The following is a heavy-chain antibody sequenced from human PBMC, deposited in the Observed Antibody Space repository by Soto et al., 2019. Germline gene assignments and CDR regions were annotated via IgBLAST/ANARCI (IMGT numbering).Heavy chain of an antibody. CDR3: ARVGYDYIWGSYRPYYFDY. Sequence: QVQLQQWGAGLLKPSETLSLTCAVYGGSFSGYYWSWIRHPPGKGLEWIGEINHSGSTNYNPSLKSRVTISVDTSKNQFSLKLSSVTAADTAVYYCARVGYDYIWGSYRPYYFDYWGQGTLVTVSS. CDR2: INHSGST. J-gene: IGHJ4*02. CDR1: GGSFSGYY. D-gene: IGHD3-16*02. V-gene: IGHV4-34*01.